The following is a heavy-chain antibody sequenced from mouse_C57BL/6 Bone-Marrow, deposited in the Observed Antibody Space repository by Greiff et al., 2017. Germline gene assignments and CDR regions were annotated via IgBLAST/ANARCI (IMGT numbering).Heavy chain of an antibody. J-gene: IGHJ3*01. V-gene: IGHV1-69*01. Sequence: QVQLQQPGAELVMPGASVKLSCKASGYTFTSYWMHWVKQRPGQGLEWIGEIDPSDSYTNYNQKFKGKSTLTVDKSSSTAYMQLSSLTSEDSAVYYCARHDGYYGGFAYWGQGTLVTVS. CDR2: IDPSDSYT. CDR1: GYTFTSYW. CDR3: ARHDGYYGGFAY. D-gene: IGHD2-3*01.